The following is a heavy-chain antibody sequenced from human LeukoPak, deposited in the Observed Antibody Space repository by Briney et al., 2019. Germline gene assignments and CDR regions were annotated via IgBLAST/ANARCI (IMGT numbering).Heavy chain of an antibody. CDR2: ISGSGGST. J-gene: IGHJ4*02. CDR1: GFTFSSYA. Sequence: PGGSLRLSCAASGFTFSSYAMSWVRQAPGKGLEWVSAISGSGGSTYYADSVKSRFTISRDNSKNTLYLQMNSLRAEDTAVYYCARGDYYDSSGYFTHWGQGTLVTVSS. V-gene: IGHV3-23*01. CDR3: ARGDYYDSSGYFTH. D-gene: IGHD3-22*01.